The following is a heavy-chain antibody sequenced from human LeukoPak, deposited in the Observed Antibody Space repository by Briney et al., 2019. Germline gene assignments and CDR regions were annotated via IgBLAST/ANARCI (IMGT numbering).Heavy chain of an antibody. CDR1: GFTFRSYS. CDR2: ISSSSSYI. V-gene: IGHV3-21*01. J-gene: IGHJ4*02. D-gene: IGHD2/OR15-2a*01. Sequence: GGALRLSCAASGFTFRSYSMNWLRQAPGKGLEWVSSISSSSSYIYYADSVKGRFTISRDNAKNSLYLQMNSLRAEDTAVYYCATPVLKGGSVWGQGTLVTVSS. CDR3: ATPVLKGGSV.